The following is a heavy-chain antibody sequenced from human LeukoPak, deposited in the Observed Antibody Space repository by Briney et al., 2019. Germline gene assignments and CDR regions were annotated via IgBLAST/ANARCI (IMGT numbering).Heavy chain of an antibody. J-gene: IGHJ4*02. CDR3: ARPRTGGLDY. CDR1: ALTLISYW. V-gene: IGHV3-74*01. D-gene: IGHD3/OR15-3a*01. Sequence: GGSLRLSCAASALTLISYWTHWVRHAPGKGRVWVSRINSDGSSTSYADSVKGRFTISRDNAKNTLYLQMNSLRAEDTAVYYCARPRTGGLDYWGQGTLVTVSS. CDR2: INSDGSST.